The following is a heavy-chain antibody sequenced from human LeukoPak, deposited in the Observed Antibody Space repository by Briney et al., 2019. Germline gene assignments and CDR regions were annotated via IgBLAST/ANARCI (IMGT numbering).Heavy chain of an antibody. CDR1: GFTFSSYA. V-gene: IGHV3-30-3*01. CDR2: ISYDGSNK. Sequence: GGSLRLSCAASGFTFSSYAMHWVRQAPGKGLEWVAVISYDGSNKYYADSVKGRFTISRDNSKNTLYLQMNSLRAEDTAVYYCARDGRRGDRYNLCYYYYYGMDVWGQGTKVTVCS. CDR3: ARDGRRGDRYNLCYYYYYGMDV. D-gene: IGHD5-24*01. J-gene: IGHJ6*02.